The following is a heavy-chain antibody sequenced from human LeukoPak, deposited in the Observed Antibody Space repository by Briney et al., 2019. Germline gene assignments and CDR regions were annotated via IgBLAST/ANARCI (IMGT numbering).Heavy chain of an antibody. D-gene: IGHD3-22*01. V-gene: IGHV4-34*01. CDR2: INHSGST. Sequence: SETLSLTCAVYGGSFSGYYWSWIRQPPGKGLEWIGEINHSGSTNYNPSLKSRVTISVDTSKNQFSLKLSSVTAADTAAYYCARAPSDYYDSSGYRQDYWGQGTLVTVSS. CDR3: ARAPSDYYDSSGYRQDY. J-gene: IGHJ4*02. CDR1: GGSFSGYY.